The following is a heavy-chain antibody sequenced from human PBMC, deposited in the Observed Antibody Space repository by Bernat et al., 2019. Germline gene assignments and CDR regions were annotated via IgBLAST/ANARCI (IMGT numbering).Heavy chain of an antibody. V-gene: IGHV4-4*02. CDR1: GASISSNEW. CDR3: ASKIGILVAGPFYDY. Sequence: QVQLQESGPGLVKPSGTLSLTCAVSGASISSNEWWSWVRQPPGKGLEWNGEIYHSGTTNYNPSLRSRVTMSVDKSKNQFSLRLNSVTAADTAVYYCASKIGILVAGPFYDYWGQGTLVTVSS. CDR2: IYHSGTT. D-gene: IGHD6-19*01. J-gene: IGHJ4*02.